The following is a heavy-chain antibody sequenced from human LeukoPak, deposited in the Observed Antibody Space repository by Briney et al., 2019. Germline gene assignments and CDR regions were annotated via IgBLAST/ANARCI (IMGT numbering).Heavy chain of an antibody. CDR1: GFTFDDYA. CDR2: IRYDGSNK. D-gene: IGHD5-18*01. J-gene: IGHJ4*02. CDR3: AKDLKRGYSYGYWAFTPGY. V-gene: IGHV3-30*02. Sequence: GGSLRLSCAASGFTFDDYAMHWVRQAPGKGLEWVAFIRYDGSNKYYADSVKGRFTISRDNSKDTVYLQMNSLRPEDTAVYYCAKDLKRGYSYGYWAFTPGYWGQGTLVTVSS.